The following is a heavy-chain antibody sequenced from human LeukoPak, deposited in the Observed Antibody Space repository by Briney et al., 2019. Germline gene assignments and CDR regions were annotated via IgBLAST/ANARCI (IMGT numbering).Heavy chain of an antibody. CDR2: IYYSGST. J-gene: IGHJ4*02. D-gene: IGHD5-12*01. V-gene: IGHV4-59*01. CDR3: ARDRYVSDHYYFDY. CDR1: GGSISSYY. Sequence: PSETLALTCTVSGGSISSYYWSWIRQPPGKGLEWIGYIYYSGSTNYNPSLKRRVTISVDTSKNQFSLKLSSVTAADTAVYYCARDRYVSDHYYFDYWGQGTLVTVSS.